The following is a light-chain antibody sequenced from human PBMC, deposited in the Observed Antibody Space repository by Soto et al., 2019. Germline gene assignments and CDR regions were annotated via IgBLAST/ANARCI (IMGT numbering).Light chain of an antibody. CDR3: QQRINWPPT. J-gene: IGKJ4*01. Sequence: IVLKHSPATLSLSPGQRATLSCRASQSVNTYLPWYQQKPGQAPRLLIYDPSKRATGIPARFSGSGSGTDFTLTISSLEPEDFAVYYCQQRINWPPTFGGGTKVEIK. CDR2: DPS. CDR1: QSVNTY. V-gene: IGKV3-11*01.